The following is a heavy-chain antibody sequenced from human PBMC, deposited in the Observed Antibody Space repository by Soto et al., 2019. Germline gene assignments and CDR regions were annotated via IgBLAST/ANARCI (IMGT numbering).Heavy chain of an antibody. CDR2: IVPIYRTA. V-gene: IGHV1-69*13. Sequence: ASVKVSCKASGGTFSSYRISWVRQAPGQGLEWVGGIVPIYRTADYARKFQGGVTITADESARTSYMELRSLKSQDTAVYYCVRDSGTKLSSSWGQGTLVTVSS. D-gene: IGHD6-13*01. CDR3: VRDSGTKLSSS. CDR1: GGTFSSYR. J-gene: IGHJ4*02.